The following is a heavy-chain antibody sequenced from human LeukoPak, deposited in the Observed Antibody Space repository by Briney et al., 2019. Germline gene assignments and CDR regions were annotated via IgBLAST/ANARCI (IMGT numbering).Heavy chain of an antibody. D-gene: IGHD1-26*01. V-gene: IGHV4-4*07. J-gene: IGHJ4*02. CDR1: GGSISSHY. CDR2: IYTSGST. Sequence: PSETLSLTCTVSGGSISSHYWSWIRQPAGKGLEWIGRIYTSGSTNYNPSLKSRVTMSVDTSKNQFSLKLSSVTAADTAVYYCARDGGSRRWELIFDYWGQGTLVTVSS. CDR3: ARDGGSRRWELIFDY.